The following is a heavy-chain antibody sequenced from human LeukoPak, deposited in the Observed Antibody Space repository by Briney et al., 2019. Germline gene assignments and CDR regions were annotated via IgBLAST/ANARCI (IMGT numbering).Heavy chain of an antibody. Sequence: GGSLRLSCAASGFTFSSYAMSWVRQAPGKGLEWVSAISGSGGSTYYADSVKGRFTISRDNSKNTLYLQMNSLRAEDAAVYYCAKDSSSWYYYGMDVWGQGTTVTVSS. CDR1: GFTFSSYA. V-gene: IGHV3-23*01. J-gene: IGHJ6*02. CDR2: ISGSGGST. D-gene: IGHD6-13*01. CDR3: AKDSSSWYYYGMDV.